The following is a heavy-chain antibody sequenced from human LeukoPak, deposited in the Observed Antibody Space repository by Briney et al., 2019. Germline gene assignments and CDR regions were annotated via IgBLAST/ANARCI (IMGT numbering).Heavy chain of an antibody. CDR3: AKISAGGSDY. CDR2: IRYDGSNK. CDR1: GFTFNNYG. J-gene: IGHJ4*02. V-gene: IGHV3-30*02. Sequence: PGGSLRLSCSAPGFTFNNYGMHWVRQAPGKGLDWVAFIRYDGSNKYYADSVKGRFTISRDNSKNTLYLQMNSLRAEDKAVYYCAKISAGGSDYWGQGTLVTVSS. D-gene: IGHD1-1*01.